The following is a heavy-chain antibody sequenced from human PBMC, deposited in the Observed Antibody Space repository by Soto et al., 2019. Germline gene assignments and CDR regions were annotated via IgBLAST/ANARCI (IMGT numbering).Heavy chain of an antibody. V-gene: IGHV4-31*02. CDR2: VYYSGSS. CDR1: AGTMRPGGSF. Sequence: SAGTMRPGGSFGCWIRHPPGKGLEWIANVYYSGSSYYNPSLKSRLTISVDTTKNQFSLQLTSMTAADTAVYYCALLSITSPTCYFPCRFAPFGQGPLVT. CDR3: ALLSITSPTCYFPCRFAP. J-gene: IGHJ5*02. D-gene: IGHD2-21*02.